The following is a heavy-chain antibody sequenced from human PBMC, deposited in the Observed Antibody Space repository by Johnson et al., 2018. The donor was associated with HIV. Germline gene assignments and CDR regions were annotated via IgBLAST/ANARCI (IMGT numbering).Heavy chain of an antibody. CDR1: GFTFSSYG. V-gene: IGHV3-30*02. CDR3: AKVYDSSGYSGHDAFDI. Sequence: VQLVESGGGLVQPGGSLRLSCAASGFTFSSYGMHWVRQAPGEGLEWVAFIRYDGSNKYYADSVKGRFTISRDNSKNTLYLNMNSLRAEDTAVYYCAKVYDSSGYSGHDAFDIWGQGTMVTVSS. J-gene: IGHJ3*02. CDR2: IRYDGSNK. D-gene: IGHD3-22*01.